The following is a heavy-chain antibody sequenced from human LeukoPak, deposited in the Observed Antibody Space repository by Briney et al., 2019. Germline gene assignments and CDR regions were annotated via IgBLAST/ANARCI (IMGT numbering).Heavy chain of an antibody. CDR2: IYTSGST. V-gene: IGHV4-61*02. Sequence: SETLSLTCTVSGGSISSGSYYWSWIRQPAGKGLEWIGRIYTSGSTNYNPSLKSRVTISVDTSKNQFSLKLSSVTAADTAVYYCARAPYYYYYMDVWGKGTTVTVSS. CDR1: GGSISSGSYY. J-gene: IGHJ6*03. CDR3: ARAPYYYYYMDV.